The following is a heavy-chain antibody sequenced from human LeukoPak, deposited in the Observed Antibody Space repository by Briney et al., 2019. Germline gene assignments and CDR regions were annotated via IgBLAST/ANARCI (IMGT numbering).Heavy chain of an antibody. V-gene: IGHV1-69*05. Sequence: ASVKVSCKASGGTFSSYAISWVRQAPGQGLEWMGRIIPILGTANYAQKFQGRVTITTDESTSTAYMELSSLRSEDTAVYYCARANDDDSSGYHTSWFDPWGQGTLVTVSS. CDR1: GGTFSSYA. CDR2: IIPILGTA. CDR3: ARANDDDSSGYHTSWFDP. J-gene: IGHJ5*02. D-gene: IGHD3-22*01.